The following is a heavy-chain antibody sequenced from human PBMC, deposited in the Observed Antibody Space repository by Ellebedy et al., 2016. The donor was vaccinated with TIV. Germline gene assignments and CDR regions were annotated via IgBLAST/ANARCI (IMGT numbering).Heavy chain of an antibody. Sequence: GESLKISXAASGFIFSDYYMGWIRQAPGKGLEWVSYISSSGNTIYYADSVKGRFTVSRDNSSLHLQMDSLRAEDTAFYYCARFGTVVRGVIRYWGQGTLVTVSS. D-gene: IGHD3-10*01. J-gene: IGHJ4*02. CDR1: GFIFSDYY. CDR3: ARFGTVVRGVIRY. CDR2: ISSSGNTI. V-gene: IGHV3-11*01.